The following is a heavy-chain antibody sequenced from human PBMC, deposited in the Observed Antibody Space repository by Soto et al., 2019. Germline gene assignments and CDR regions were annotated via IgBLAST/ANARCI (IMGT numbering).Heavy chain of an antibody. J-gene: IGHJ6*03. CDR3: ARHKYGYCSGGSCYEPEYYYYYYMDV. V-gene: IGHV5-51*01. CDR2: IYPGDSDT. CDR1: GYNFCRSR. Sequence: GGALQISRKGSGYNFCRSRSGRGRQNPGKRLEWRGIIYPGDSDTRYSPSFQGQVTISADKSISTAYLQWSSLKASDTAMYYCARHKYGYCSGGSCYEPEYYYYYYMDVWGKGTTVTVSS. D-gene: IGHD2-15*01.